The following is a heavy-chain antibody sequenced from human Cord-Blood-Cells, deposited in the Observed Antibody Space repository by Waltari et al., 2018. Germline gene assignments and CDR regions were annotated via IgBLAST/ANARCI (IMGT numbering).Heavy chain of an antibody. CDR1: GFTFSSYW. V-gene: IGHV3-7*01. CDR2: IKQDGSEK. Sequence: EVQLVESGGGLVQPGGSLRLSCAASGFTFSSYWMSWVRQAPGKGREWVANIKQDGSEKYYVDSVKGRFTISRDNAKNSLYLQMNSLRAEDTAVYYCWGNWNYFDYWGQGTLVTVSS. J-gene: IGHJ4*02. CDR3: WGNWNYFDY. D-gene: IGHD1-20*01.